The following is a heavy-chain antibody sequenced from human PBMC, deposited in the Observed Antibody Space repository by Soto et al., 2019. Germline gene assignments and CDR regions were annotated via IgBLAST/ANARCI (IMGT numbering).Heavy chain of an antibody. CDR2: IKQDRSAK. CDR1: GFNFNEYV. V-gene: IGHV3-7*01. CDR3: ARAYIIDS. J-gene: IGHJ4*02. Sequence: GGSLRLSCVASGFNFNEYVMHWVRLGPGKGLEWVANIKQDRSAKYYVDSVKDRFTISRDNAKNSLYLQMNSLRAEDTAVYYCARAYIIDSWGQGTLVTVSS. D-gene: IGHD4-4*01.